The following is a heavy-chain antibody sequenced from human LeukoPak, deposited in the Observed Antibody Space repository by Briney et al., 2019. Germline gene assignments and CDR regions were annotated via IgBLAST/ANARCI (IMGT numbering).Heavy chain of an antibody. CDR1: GYTFSSNW. D-gene: IGHD1-26*01. V-gene: IGHV5-51*01. Sequence: GESLRISCKGSGYTFSSNWIGWVRQMPGKGLEWMGIIYPGDSDTRYSPSFQGQVTISADKSSSTAYLQWSSLKASDTAMYYCARHRVGIYSRNHAFDIWGQGTMVTVSS. J-gene: IGHJ3*02. CDR3: ARHRVGIYSRNHAFDI. CDR2: IYPGDSDT.